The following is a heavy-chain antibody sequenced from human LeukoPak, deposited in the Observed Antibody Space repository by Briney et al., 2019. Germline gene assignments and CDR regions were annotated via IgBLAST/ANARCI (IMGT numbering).Heavy chain of an antibody. D-gene: IGHD2-2*01. CDR2: IIPISGTA. CDR3: ARGRNIVVVPAATPPYFDY. CDR1: GGTFSSYA. V-gene: IGHV1-69*13. Sequence: GASVKVSCKASGGTFSSYAISWVRQAPGQGLEWMGGIIPISGTANYAQKFQDRVTITADESTSTAYMELSSLRSEDTAVYYCARGRNIVVVPAATPPYFDYWGQGTLVTVSS. J-gene: IGHJ4*02.